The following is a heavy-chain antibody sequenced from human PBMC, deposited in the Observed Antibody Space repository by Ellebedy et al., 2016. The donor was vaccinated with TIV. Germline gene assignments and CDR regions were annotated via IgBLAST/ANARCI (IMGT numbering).Heavy chain of an antibody. CDR3: AKVRSNWNYFDY. V-gene: IGHV3-23*01. CDR1: GFTFSNYA. CDR2: ISGSGDTT. D-gene: IGHD1-20*01. Sequence: GGSLRLSCTASGFTFSNYAMHWVRQAPGKGLEWVSGISGSGDTTYYADSVKGRFTISRDSSKYTLYLQMNSLRAEDTAVYYCAKVRSNWNYFDYWGQGTLVTVSS. J-gene: IGHJ4*02.